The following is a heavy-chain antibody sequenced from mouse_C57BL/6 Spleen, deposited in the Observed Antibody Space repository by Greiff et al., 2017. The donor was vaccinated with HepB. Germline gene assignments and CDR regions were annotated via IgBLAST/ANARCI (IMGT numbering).Heavy chain of an antibody. CDR2: IYPGSGST. D-gene: IGHD1-1*01. J-gene: IGHJ2*01. V-gene: IGHV1-55*01. CDR3: ARWVITTVVANFDY. CDR1: GYTFTSYW. Sequence: VQLQQPGAELVKPGASVKMSCKASGYTFTSYWITWVKQRPGQGLEWIGDIYPGSGSTNYNEKFKSKATLTVDTSSSTAYMQLGSLTSEDSAVYYCARWVITTVVANFDYWGQGTTLTVSS.